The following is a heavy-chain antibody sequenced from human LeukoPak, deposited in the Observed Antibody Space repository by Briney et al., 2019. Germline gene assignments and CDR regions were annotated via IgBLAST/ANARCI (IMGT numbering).Heavy chain of an antibody. J-gene: IGHJ6*02. CDR1: GGSFSGYY. D-gene: IGHD5-18*01. V-gene: IGHV4-34*01. CDR3: ALGFGGYSYGYDYYYGMDV. CDR2: INHSGST. Sequence: SETLSLTCAVYGGSFSGYYWSWIRQPPGKGLEWIGEINHSGSTNYNPSLKSRVTISVDTSKNQFSLKLSSVTAADTAVYYCALGFGGYSYGYDYYYGMDVWGQGTTVTVSS.